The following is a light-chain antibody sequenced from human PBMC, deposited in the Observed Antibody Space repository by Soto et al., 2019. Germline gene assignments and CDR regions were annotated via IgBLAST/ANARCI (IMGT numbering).Light chain of an antibody. CDR3: TSFTSSSTWV. CDR2: EVS. V-gene: IGLV2-14*01. J-gene: IGLJ3*02. CDR1: SSDVGGYNH. Sequence: QSVLTQPASVSGSPGQSITISCTGTSSDVGGYNHVSWYQHHPGKAPKLKIYEVSNRPSGVSNRFSGSKSGYTASLTISELQAEDEADYYCTSFTSSSTWVFGGGTKLTVL.